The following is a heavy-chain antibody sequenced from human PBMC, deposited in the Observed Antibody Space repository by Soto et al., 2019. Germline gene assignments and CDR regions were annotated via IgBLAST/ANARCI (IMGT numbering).Heavy chain of an antibody. J-gene: IGHJ4*02. D-gene: IGHD1-1*01. CDR3: ASGTGTVDY. CDR2: IDPSDSYT. Sequence: GESRKISCKGSGYSFTSYWIRWVRQMPGKGLEWMGRIDPSDSYTNYSPSFQGHVTISADKSISTAYLPWSSLKASDTAMYYCASGTGTVDYWGQGTLVTVSS. CDR1: GYSFTSYW. V-gene: IGHV5-10-1*01.